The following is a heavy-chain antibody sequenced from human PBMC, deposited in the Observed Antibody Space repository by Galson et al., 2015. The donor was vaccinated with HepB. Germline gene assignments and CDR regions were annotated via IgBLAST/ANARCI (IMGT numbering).Heavy chain of an antibody. V-gene: IGHV3-72*01. Sequence: SLRLSCAASGFIFSNHYMDWVRQAPGKGLEWVARVRSKASSHTTEYAPSVKGRFTISRDDSKNSVYLQMNNLKTEDTAVYYCARGGVWGEGTTVTVSS. J-gene: IGHJ6*04. CDR3: ARGGV. CDR1: GFIFSNHY. CDR2: VRSKASSHTT. D-gene: IGHD1-26*01.